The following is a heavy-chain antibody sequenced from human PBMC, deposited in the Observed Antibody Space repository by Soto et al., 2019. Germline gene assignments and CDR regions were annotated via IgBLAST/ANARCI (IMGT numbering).Heavy chain of an antibody. D-gene: IGHD4-17*01. CDR3: ALSYTVTPDY. CDR1: GLTFSSYW. V-gene: IGHV3-74*01. J-gene: IGHJ4*02. CDR2: INSDGSST. Sequence: EVQLVESGGGLVQPGGSLRLSCAASGLTFSSYWMHWVRQAPGKGLVWVSRINSDGSSTNYADSVKGRFTISRDNDKNTLYLQMNSLRAEDTAVYYCALSYTVTPDYWGQGTLVTVSS.